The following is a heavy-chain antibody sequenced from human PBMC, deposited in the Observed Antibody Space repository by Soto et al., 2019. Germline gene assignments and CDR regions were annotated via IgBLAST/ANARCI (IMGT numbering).Heavy chain of an antibody. D-gene: IGHD3-22*01. V-gene: IGHV1-69*13. CDR3: AGGYYDSSGYSSFDY. CDR2: IIPIFGTA. CDR1: GGTFSSYA. J-gene: IGHJ4*02. Sequence: SVKVSCKASGGTFSSYAISWVRQAPGQGLEWMGGIIPIFGTANYAQKFQGRVTITADESTSTAYMELSSLRSEDTAVYYCAGGYYDSSGYSSFDYWGQGTLVTVSS.